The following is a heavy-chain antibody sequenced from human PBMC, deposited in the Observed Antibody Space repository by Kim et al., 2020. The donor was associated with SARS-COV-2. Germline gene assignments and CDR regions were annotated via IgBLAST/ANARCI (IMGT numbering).Heavy chain of an antibody. V-gene: IGHV4-59*08. D-gene: IGHD2-2*01. CDR2: IYYSGST. J-gene: IGHJ3*02. Sequence: SETLSLTCTVSGGSISSYYWSWIRQPPGKGLEWIGYIYYSGSTNYNPSLKSRVTISVDTSKNPFSLKLSSVNAADTAVYYCARRSLGYCSSTSCQNAFDIWGQGTMVTVSS. CDR3: ARRSLGYCSSTSCQNAFDI. CDR1: GGSISSYY.